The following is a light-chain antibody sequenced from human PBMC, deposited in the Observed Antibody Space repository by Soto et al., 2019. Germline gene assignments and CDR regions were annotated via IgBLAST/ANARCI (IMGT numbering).Light chain of an antibody. CDR3: GKWYSSLSAED. Sequence: QAVVTQPPSVSAAPGQKVTISCSGSSSNIGNNYVSCYQQLPGTAPKLLIYDNNNRPSAIPDRFSGCKSGTSASLCITGLQPGEDGDYYCGKWYSSLSAEDFGTGTKITVL. J-gene: IGLJ1*01. CDR2: DNN. V-gene: IGLV1-51*01. CDR1: SSNIGNNY.